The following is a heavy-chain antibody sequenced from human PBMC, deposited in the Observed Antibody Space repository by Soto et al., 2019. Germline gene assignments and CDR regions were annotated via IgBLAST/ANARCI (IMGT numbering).Heavy chain of an antibody. V-gene: IGHV3-23*01. CDR1: GFTFSSYA. CDR3: AKGSYDSSGYYWDY. Sequence: PGGSLRLSCAASGFTFSSYAMSWVRQAPGKGLEWVSAISGSGGSTYYADSVKGRFTISRDNSKNTLYLQMNSLRAGDTAVYYCAKGSYDSSGYYWDYWVQGTLVTVSS. CDR2: ISGSGGST. J-gene: IGHJ4*02. D-gene: IGHD3-22*01.